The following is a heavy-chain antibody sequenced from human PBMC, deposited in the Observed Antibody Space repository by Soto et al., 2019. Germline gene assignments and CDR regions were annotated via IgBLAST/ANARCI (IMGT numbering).Heavy chain of an antibody. CDR2: FDPEDGET. D-gene: IGHD2-21*01. CDR1: GYTLNELS. Sequence: ASVKVSCKVSGYTLNELSIHWVRQAPGKGLEWMGGFDPEDGETIYAQKFQGRVTMTEDTSTDTAYMELSSLRSEDTAVYYCATMVGGLWWWPDIWGQGTMVTVSS. J-gene: IGHJ3*02. CDR3: ATMVGGLWWWPDI. V-gene: IGHV1-24*01.